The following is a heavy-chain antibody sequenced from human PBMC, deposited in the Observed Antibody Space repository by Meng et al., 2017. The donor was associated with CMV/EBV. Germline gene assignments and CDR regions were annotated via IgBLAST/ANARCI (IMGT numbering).Heavy chain of an antibody. J-gene: IGHJ6*02. CDR1: GFSLSNARMG. CDR2: IFSNDEK. V-gene: IGHV2-26*01. CDR3: ARIALSYDFWSGYLNYYYYYYGMDV. Sequence: SGPTLVKPPETLTLTCTVSGFSLSNARMGVSWIRQPPGKALEWLAHIFSNDEKSYSTSLKSRLTISKDTSKSQVVLTMTNMDPVDTATYYCARIALSYDFWSGYLNYYYYYYGMDVWGQGTTVTVSS. D-gene: IGHD3-3*01.